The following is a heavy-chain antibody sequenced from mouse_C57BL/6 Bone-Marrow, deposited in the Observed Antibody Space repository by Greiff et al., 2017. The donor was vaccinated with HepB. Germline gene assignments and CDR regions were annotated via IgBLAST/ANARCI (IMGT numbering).Heavy chain of an antibody. CDR1: GYTFTSYW. V-gene: IGHV1-59*01. D-gene: IGHD1-1*01. Sequence: QVQLQQPGAELVRPGTSVKLSCKASGYTFTSYWMHWVKQRPGQGLEWIGVIDPSDSYTNYNQKFKGKATLTVDTSSSTAYMQLSSLTSEDSAVYYCARGGLLRYYWGQGTSVTVSS. CDR2: IDPSDSYT. CDR3: ARGGLLRYY. J-gene: IGHJ4*01.